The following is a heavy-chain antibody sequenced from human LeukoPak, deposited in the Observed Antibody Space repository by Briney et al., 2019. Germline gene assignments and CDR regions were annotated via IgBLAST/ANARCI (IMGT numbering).Heavy chain of an antibody. CDR1: GGSISSYY. J-gene: IGHJ6*02. V-gene: IGHV4-59*08. Sequence: SETLSLTCTVSGGSISSYYWSWIRQPPGKGLEWIGYIYYSGSTNYNPSLKSRDTISVDTSKNQFSLKLSSVTAADTAVYYCARRWYYDFWSGSYYGMDVWGQGTTVTVSS. D-gene: IGHD3-3*01. CDR3: ARRWYYDFWSGSYYGMDV. CDR2: IYYSGST.